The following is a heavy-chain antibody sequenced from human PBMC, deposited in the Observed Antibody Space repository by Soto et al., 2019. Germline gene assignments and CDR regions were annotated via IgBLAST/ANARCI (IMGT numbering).Heavy chain of an antibody. Sequence: PSETLSLTCTVSGGSITRYDWIWIRQPPGRGLEWIGYISNSESTNYNPSLKSRVTMSADTSKNQFSLKLTSVTAADTAVYYCARGSTTEKVDSWGQGTLVTVSS. V-gene: IGHV4-59*08. D-gene: IGHD4-17*01. CDR3: ARGSTTEKVDS. J-gene: IGHJ4*02. CDR2: ISNSEST. CDR1: GGSITRYD.